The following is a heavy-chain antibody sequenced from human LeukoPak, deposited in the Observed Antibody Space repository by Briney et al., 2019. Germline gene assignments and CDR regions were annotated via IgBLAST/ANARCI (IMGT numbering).Heavy chain of an antibody. CDR2: ISAYNGNT. Sequence: GASVKVSCQASGYTFTRYGLSWVRQAPGQGLEWVGWISAYNGNTNYAQKLQGRVTMTTDTSTSTAYMELRSLRSDDTAVYYCARESAGYYYYFMDVGGKGTTVTISS. CDR3: ARESAGYYYYFMDV. V-gene: IGHV1-18*01. CDR1: GYTFTRYG. J-gene: IGHJ6*03.